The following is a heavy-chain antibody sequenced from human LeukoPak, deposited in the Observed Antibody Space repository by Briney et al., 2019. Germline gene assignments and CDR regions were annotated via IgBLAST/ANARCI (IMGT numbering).Heavy chain of an antibody. D-gene: IGHD5-12*01. CDR3: ARQGYSAYEILDY. CDR1: GASINNYF. V-gene: IGHV4-59*08. CDR2: IYYSGST. J-gene: IGHJ4*02. Sequence: SETLSLTCTVSGASINNYFWSWIRQPPGKGLEWIGYIYYSGSTNYNPSLKSRVTISVDTSKNQFSLKLSSVTAADTAVYYCARQGYSAYEILDYWGQGTLVTVSS.